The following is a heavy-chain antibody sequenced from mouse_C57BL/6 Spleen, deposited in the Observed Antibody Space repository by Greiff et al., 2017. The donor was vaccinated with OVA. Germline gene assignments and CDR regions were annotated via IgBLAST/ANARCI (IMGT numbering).Heavy chain of an antibody. J-gene: IGHJ4*01. CDR2: IDPSDSDT. CDR1: GYTFTSYW. CDR3: ARGGGSYAMDY. V-gene: IGHV1-52*01. Sequence: VQLQQPGAELVRPGSSVKLSCKASGYTFTSYWMHWVKQRPIQGLEWIGNIDPSDSDTHYNQKFKDKATLTVDKSSSTAYMQLSSLTSEDSAVYYCARGGGSYAMDYWGQGTSVTVSS.